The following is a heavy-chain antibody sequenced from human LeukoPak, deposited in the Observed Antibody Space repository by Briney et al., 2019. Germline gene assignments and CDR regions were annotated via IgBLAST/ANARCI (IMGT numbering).Heavy chain of an antibody. CDR3: AKDYYSSSWNSFFDY. CDR2: ISSSSRSYI. Sequence: PGGSLRLSCAASGFTFSSYSMNWVRQAPGKGLEWVSSISSSSRSYIYYADSVKGRFTISRDNAKNSLYLQMNSLRAEDAAVYYCAKDYYSSSWNSFFDYWGQGTLVTVSS. CDR1: GFTFSSYS. J-gene: IGHJ4*02. V-gene: IGHV3-21*04. D-gene: IGHD6-13*01.